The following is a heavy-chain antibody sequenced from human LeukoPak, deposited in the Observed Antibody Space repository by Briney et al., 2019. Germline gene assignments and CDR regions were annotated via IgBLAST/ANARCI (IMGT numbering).Heavy chain of an antibody. Sequence: PSETLSLTCTVSRGSISSSSYYWGWIRQPPGKRLEWIGSFYYIGGTYYNLSLEGRVTISADSSKNQFSLKLTSVTAADTALYYCARILTTFDSWGQGTLVTVSS. CDR3: ARILTTFDS. V-gene: IGHV4-39*01. D-gene: IGHD4-11*01. CDR1: RGSISSSSYY. J-gene: IGHJ4*02. CDR2: FYYIGGT.